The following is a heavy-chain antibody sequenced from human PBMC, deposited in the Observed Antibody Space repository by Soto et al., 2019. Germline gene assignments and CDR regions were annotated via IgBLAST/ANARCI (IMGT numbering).Heavy chain of an antibody. CDR1: GFRFSDYA. V-gene: IGHV3-23*01. CDR2: INGSGSRT. J-gene: IGHJ4*02. Sequence: GGSLRLSCAASGFRFSDYAMNWVRQAPGRGLEWVAAINGSGSRTYYAGSVKGRFTIFRDNSKSALFLQMNSLRPDDTAIYYCAQGEGTNWGQGTQVTVSS. CDR3: AQGEGTN.